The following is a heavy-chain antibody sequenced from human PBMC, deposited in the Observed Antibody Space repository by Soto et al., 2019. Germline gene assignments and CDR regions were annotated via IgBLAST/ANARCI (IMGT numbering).Heavy chain of an antibody. CDR1: GGSISSGYYY. CDR3: ARARALNYYYYYGMDV. J-gene: IGHJ6*02. Sequence: SETLSLTCSVSGGSISSGYYYWSWIRQPPGKGLEWIGYIYYSGSTNYNPSLKSRVTISVDTSKNQFSLKLSSVTAADTAVYYCARARALNYYYYYGMDVWGQGTTVTVSS. V-gene: IGHV4-61*01. CDR2: IYYSGST.